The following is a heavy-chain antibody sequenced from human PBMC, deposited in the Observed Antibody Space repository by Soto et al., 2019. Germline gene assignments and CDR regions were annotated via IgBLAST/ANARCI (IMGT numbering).Heavy chain of an antibody. D-gene: IGHD2-21*01. CDR2: ISSSSGSSI. Sequence: VGSLRLSCAASGFTFSDYYMNWIRQAPGKGLEWVSFISSSSGSSIYYADSVKGRFTISRDNAKNSLYLQMNSLRAEDTAVYYCARGATSYFYHYYYGMDVWGQGTTVTVSS. CDR1: GFTFSDYY. CDR3: ARGATSYFYHYYYGMDV. J-gene: IGHJ6*02. V-gene: IGHV3-11*01.